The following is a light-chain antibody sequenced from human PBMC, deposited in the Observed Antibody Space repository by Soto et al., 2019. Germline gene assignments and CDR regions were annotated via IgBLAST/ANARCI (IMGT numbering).Light chain of an antibody. CDR3: QQFNNWPPLT. Sequence: EVVMTQSPATLSVSPGERATLSCRASQFVSTNLAWYQQKPGQAPRLLLYSASTRATGIPARFSGSGSGTEFTLTISSLQSEDSAVYYCQQFNNWPPLTFGGGTKVEIK. J-gene: IGKJ4*01. V-gene: IGKV3-15*01. CDR1: QFVSTN. CDR2: SAS.